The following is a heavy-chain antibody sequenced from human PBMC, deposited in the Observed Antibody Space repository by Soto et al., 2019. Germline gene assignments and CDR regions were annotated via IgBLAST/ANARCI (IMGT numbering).Heavy chain of an antibody. CDR1: GGTFSSYA. CDR3: GLEPVVVPDAIGA. V-gene: IGHV1-69*13. D-gene: IGHD2-2*01. J-gene: IGHJ4*02. Sequence: GASVKVSCKASGGTFSSYAISWVRQAPGQGLEWMGGIIPIFGTANYAQKFQGRVAITADESTSTAYMELSSLRSEDTAVYYCGLEPVVVPDAIGAWGQGTLVTVSS. CDR2: IIPIFGTA.